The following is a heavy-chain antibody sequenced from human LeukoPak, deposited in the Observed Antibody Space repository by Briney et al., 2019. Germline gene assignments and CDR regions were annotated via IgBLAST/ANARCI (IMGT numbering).Heavy chain of an antibody. D-gene: IGHD6-19*01. Sequence: SETLSLTCAVYGGSFSGYYWSWIRQPPGKGLEWIGEINHSGSTNYNPSLKSRVTISVDTSKNKFSLKLSSVTAADTAVYYCAKYGKSGWSIDNWGQGTLVTVSS. V-gene: IGHV4-34*01. J-gene: IGHJ4*02. CDR1: GGSFSGYY. CDR3: AKYGKSGWSIDN. CDR2: INHSGST.